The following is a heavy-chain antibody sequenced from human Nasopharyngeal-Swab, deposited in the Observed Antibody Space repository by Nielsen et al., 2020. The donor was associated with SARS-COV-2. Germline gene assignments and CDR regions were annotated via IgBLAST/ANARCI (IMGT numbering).Heavy chain of an antibody. J-gene: IGHJ6*03. Sequence: GGSLTLSCVASGSSFDDYTMHWVRQAPGKGLEWVSGISWKSGNMGYSDCVKGRFTISRDNAKNSVYLQMNSLRPEDTALYYCAKTMVRGDFYYFLDVWGKGTTVTVSS. D-gene: IGHD3-10*01. V-gene: IGHV3-9*01. CDR1: GSSFDDYT. CDR3: AKTMVRGDFYYFLDV. CDR2: ISWKSGNM.